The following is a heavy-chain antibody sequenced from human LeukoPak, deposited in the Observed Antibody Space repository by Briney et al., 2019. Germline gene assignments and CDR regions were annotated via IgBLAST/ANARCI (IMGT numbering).Heavy chain of an antibody. CDR2: ISGSDGST. Sequence: GGSLRLSCTASGFTFSNYAMSWVRQAPGKGLEWVSTISGSDGSTYYADSVKGRFTISRDNSKNTLYLQMNSLRAEDTAVYYCARESDYGDYSWDYWGQGTLVTVSS. J-gene: IGHJ4*02. CDR1: GFTFSNYA. CDR3: ARESDYGDYSWDY. D-gene: IGHD4-17*01. V-gene: IGHV3-23*01.